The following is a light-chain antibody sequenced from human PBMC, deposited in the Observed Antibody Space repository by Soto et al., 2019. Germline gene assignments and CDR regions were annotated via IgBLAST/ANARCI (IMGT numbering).Light chain of an antibody. CDR3: QQYNSYPYN. V-gene: IGKV1-5*03. CDR2: KAS. Sequence: DIQMTQSPSTLSASVGDRVTITCRASQSTNSWLAWYQQKPGKAPKLLIYKASSLESGVPSRFSGSGSGTEFTLTISSLQPDDFATYYCQQYNSYPYNFGQGTK. CDR1: QSTNSW. J-gene: IGKJ2*01.